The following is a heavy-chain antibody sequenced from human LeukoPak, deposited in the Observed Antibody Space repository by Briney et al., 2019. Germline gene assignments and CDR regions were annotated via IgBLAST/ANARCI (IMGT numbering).Heavy chain of an antibody. CDR3: ARSVTTVTTGLDY. CDR1: GFTFSSYA. CDR2: ISRNGGST. J-gene: IGHJ4*02. V-gene: IGHV3-64*01. D-gene: IGHD4-17*01. Sequence: GGSLRLSCAASGFTFSSYAMHWVRQAPGKGLEYVSAISRNGGSTYYANSVKGRFTISRDNSKNTLYLQMGSLRAEDMAVYYCARSVTTVTTGLDYWGQGTLVTVSS.